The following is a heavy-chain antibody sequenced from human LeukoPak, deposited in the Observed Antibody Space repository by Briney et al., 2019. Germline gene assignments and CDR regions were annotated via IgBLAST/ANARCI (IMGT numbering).Heavy chain of an antibody. CDR1: GGSISSSSYY. Sequence: TSETLSLTCTVSGGSISSSSYYWGWIRQPPGKGLEWIGSIYYSGSTYYNPSLKSRVTISVDTSKNQFSLKLSSVTAADTAVYYCARRIVGANNPHFDYWGQGTLVTVSS. D-gene: IGHD1-26*01. V-gene: IGHV4-39*01. CDR3: ARRIVGANNPHFDY. CDR2: IYYSGST. J-gene: IGHJ4*02.